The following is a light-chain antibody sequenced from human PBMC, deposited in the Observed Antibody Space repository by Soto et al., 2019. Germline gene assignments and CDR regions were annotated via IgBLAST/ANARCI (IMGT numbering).Light chain of an antibody. Sequence: QSVLTQPPSVSEAPRQRGTISSSGSRSNVGENAVNWYQQLPGKAPKLLIYLDDLLPSGVSDRFSGYKSGTSAALAISGLKSADDDDYYCAAWDNSLKGVVFGGGTTLTVL. CDR2: LDD. CDR3: AAWDNSLKGVV. V-gene: IGLV1-36*01. J-gene: IGLJ2*01. CDR1: RSNVGENA.